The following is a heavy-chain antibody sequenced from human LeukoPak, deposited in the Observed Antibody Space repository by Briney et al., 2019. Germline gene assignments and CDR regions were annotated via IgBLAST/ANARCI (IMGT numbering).Heavy chain of an antibody. CDR3: ARALRGSGWRFDY. J-gene: IGHJ4*02. CDR2: IYHSGNT. V-gene: IGHV4-38-2*02. D-gene: IGHD6-19*01. Sequence: SETLSLTCTVSGYSISSGYYWGWIRQPPGKGLEWIGSIYHSGNTYYNPSLKSRVTISVDTSKNQFSLKLSSVTAADTAVYYCARALRGSGWRFDYWGQGTLVTVSS. CDR1: GYSISSGYY.